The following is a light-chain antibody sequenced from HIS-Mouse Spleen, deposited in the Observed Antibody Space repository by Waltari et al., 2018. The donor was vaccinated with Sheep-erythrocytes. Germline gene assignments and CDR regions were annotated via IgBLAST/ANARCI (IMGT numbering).Light chain of an antibody. V-gene: IGKV1-39*01. CDR1: QSISSY. CDR2: ASS. Sequence: DIQMTQSPSSLSASVGDRVTITCRASQSISSYLNLYQQKPGKAPKLLIYASSSLQSGVPSRFSGSGSRTDFTLTISSLQPEDFATYYCQQSYSTPYTFGQGTKLEIK. CDR3: QQSYSTPYT. J-gene: IGKJ2*01.